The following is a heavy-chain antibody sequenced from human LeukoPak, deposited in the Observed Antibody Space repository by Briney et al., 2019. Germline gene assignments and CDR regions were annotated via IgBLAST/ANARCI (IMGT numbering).Heavy chain of an antibody. CDR1: GFTFSNYA. J-gene: IGHJ4*02. D-gene: IGHD5-18*01. V-gene: IGHV3-23*01. Sequence: GGSLRLSCVASGFTFSNYAMSWVRQTPGKGLEWVSSISGSGGSTHYADSVKGRFTISRDNAKNSLYLQMNSLRAEDTAVYYCASDQYGYSYGPNFDYWGQGTLVTVSS. CDR2: ISGSGGST. CDR3: ASDQYGYSYGPNFDY.